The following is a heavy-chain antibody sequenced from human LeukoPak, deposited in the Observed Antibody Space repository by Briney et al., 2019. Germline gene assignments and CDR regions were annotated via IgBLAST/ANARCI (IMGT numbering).Heavy chain of an antibody. D-gene: IGHD2-2*01. CDR1: GGTFSSYA. J-gene: IGHJ6*04. CDR3: AIIPAAMPRYYYYGMDV. CDR2: IIPIFGTA. V-gene: IGHV1-69*01. Sequence: EASVKVSCKASGGTFSSYAISWVRQAPGQGLEWMGGIIPIFGTANYAQKFQGRVTITADESTSTAYMELSSLRSEDTAVYYCAIIPAAMPRYYYYGMDVWGKGTTVTVSS.